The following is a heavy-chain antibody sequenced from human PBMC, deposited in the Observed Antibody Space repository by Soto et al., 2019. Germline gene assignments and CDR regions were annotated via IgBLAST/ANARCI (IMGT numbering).Heavy chain of an antibody. V-gene: IGHV3-53*01. CDR3: ARVTTFYDILTSSYALNYFDY. CDR1: GFSVTSSY. Sequence: GGSLRLSXAASGFSVTSSYMTWVRQAPGKGLECVSVIYAGGNTYYPDSVKGRFTISSDNSKNTLFLQMNNLRAEDTAVYYCARVTTFYDILTSSYALNYFDYWGQGTRVTVSS. CDR2: IYAGGNT. J-gene: IGHJ4*02. D-gene: IGHD3-9*01.